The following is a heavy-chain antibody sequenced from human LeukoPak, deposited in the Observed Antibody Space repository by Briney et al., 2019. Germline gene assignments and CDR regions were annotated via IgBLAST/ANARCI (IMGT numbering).Heavy chain of an antibody. CDR2: ISGSGVYT. CDR3: AKAVDLATISVDI. V-gene: IGHV3-23*01. J-gene: IGHJ3*02. CDR1: GFTFDSYG. D-gene: IGHD5-24*01. Sequence: GGSLRLSCAASGFTFDSYGMNWVRQAPGKGLEWVSGISGSGVYTYYADSVKGRFTISRDNSKNTLYLLMNSLRVDDTAVYYCAKAVDLATISVDIWGQGTMVTVSS.